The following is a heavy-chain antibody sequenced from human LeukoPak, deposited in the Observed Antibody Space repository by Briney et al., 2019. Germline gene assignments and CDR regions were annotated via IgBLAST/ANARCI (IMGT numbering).Heavy chain of an antibody. J-gene: IGHJ3*01. CDR1: GFTFSSYW. CDR2: IKQDGSEK. Sequence: PGGSLRLSCAASGFTFSSYWMSWVRQAPGKGLEWVANIKQDGSEKYYVDSVKGRFTISRDNAKNSLYLQMNSQRAEDTAVYYCAREYYYDSSGIPLWGQGTMVTVSS. D-gene: IGHD3-22*01. CDR3: AREYYYDSSGIPL. V-gene: IGHV3-7*01.